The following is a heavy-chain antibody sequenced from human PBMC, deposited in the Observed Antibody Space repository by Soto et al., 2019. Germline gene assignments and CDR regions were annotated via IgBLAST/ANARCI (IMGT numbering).Heavy chain of an antibody. D-gene: IGHD3-10*01. J-gene: IGHJ5*02. Sequence: QLQLQESGPGLVKPSETLSLTCTVSGGSFSSSSYYWGWIRQPPGKGLEWIGSIFYTGSTYYNPSLKSRVTISVDMSKNKLSLKLSSVTAADTAVYYCARGSGTYYTFRIDWFDPWGQGTLVTVSS. CDR3: ARGSGTYYTFRIDWFDP. CDR2: IFYTGST. CDR1: GGSFSSSSYY. V-gene: IGHV4-39*01.